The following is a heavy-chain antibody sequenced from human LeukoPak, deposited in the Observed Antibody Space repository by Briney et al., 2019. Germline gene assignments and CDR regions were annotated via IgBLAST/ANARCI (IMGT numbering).Heavy chain of an antibody. J-gene: IGHJ4*02. CDR1: GASINTDNY. D-gene: IGHD6-19*01. Sequence: PSETLSPTCTVSGASINTDNYWGWIRQSPGKGLELIGSVHFSGATHYNPSLKSRVAIALDTSKNQFSLELNSVTAADTAIYYCAKHRMWLVGLDYWGQGTLVTVSS. V-gene: IGHV4-39*01. CDR2: VHFSGAT. CDR3: AKHRMWLVGLDY.